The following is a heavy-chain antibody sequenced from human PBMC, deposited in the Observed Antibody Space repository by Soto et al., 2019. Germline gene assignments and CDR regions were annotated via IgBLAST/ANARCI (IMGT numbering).Heavy chain of an antibody. D-gene: IGHD1-26*01. CDR3: ARVGIGVYHFAY. CDR2: INSDGSTT. J-gene: IGHJ4*02. V-gene: IGHV3-74*01. CDR1: GFTFSSYW. Sequence: GGSLRLYCAASGFTFSSYWMHWVRQAPGKGLVWVSRINSDGSTTSYADSVKGRFTISRDNAKNTLYLQMNSLRAEDTAVYYCARVGIGVYHFAYWGQGTLVPVSS.